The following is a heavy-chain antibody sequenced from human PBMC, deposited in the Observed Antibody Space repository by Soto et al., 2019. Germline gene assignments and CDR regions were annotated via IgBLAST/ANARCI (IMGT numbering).Heavy chain of an antibody. CDR3: ARGGPHGDYVDY. CDR1: GFTFRRYW. CDR2: INSDGSST. J-gene: IGHJ4*02. Sequence: EVQLVESGGGLVQPGGSLRLSYAASGFTFRRYWMHWVRQAPGKGLVWVSRINSDGSSTSYADSVKGRFTISRDNAKNTLYLQMNSLRAEDTAVYYCARGGPHGDYVDYWGQGTLVTVSS. V-gene: IGHV3-74*01. D-gene: IGHD4-17*01.